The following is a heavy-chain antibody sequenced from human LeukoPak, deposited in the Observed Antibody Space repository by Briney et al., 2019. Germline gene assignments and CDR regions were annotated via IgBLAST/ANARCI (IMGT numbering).Heavy chain of an antibody. CDR2: INPNSGGT. CDR3: ARTPLTTVVTLNFDY. J-gene: IGHJ4*02. CDR1: GYTFTGYY. V-gene: IGHV1-2*02. Sequence: ASVKVSCKASGYTFTGYYMHWVRQAPGQGLVRMGWINPNSGGTNYAQKFQGRVTMTRDTSISTAYMELSRLRSDDTAVYYCARTPLTTVVTLNFDYWGQGTLVTVSS. D-gene: IGHD4-23*01.